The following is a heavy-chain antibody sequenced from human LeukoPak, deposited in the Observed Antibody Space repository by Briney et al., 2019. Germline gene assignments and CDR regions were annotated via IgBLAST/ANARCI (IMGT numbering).Heavy chain of an antibody. Sequence: PGGFLRLSCAASGFTFTTYGMHWVRQAPGKGLEWVAFIQNDESEKFYADSVKGRFTISRDNSRNTLYLQMNSLRAEDTAVYYCARGGYSGSYYGMDVWGQGTTVTVSS. CDR2: IQNDESEK. CDR3: ARGGYSGSYYGMDV. D-gene: IGHD1-26*01. J-gene: IGHJ6*02. V-gene: IGHV3-30*02. CDR1: GFTFTTYG.